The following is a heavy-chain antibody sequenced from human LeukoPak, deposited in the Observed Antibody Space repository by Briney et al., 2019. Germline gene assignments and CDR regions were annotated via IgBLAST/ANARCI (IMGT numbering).Heavy chain of an antibody. CDR1: GGSFSGYY. Sequence: SETLSLTCAVYGGSFSGYYWSWIRQPPGKGLEWIGEINHSGSTNYNPSLKSRVTISVDTSKNQFSLKLSSVTAADTAVYYCARGWGYCSGGSCYPYYFDYWGQGTLVTVSS. CDR3: ARGWGYCSGGSCYPYYFDY. V-gene: IGHV4-34*01. J-gene: IGHJ4*02. CDR2: INHSGST. D-gene: IGHD2-15*01.